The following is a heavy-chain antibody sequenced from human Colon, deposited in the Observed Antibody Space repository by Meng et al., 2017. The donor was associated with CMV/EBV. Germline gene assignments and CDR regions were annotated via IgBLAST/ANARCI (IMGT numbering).Heavy chain of an antibody. J-gene: IGHJ5*02. V-gene: IGHV3-13*01. Sequence: GESLKISCAASGFDFRSYDMHWVRQVKGKGLEWVSAIGNGGDTIGNGGDTYYAGSVKGRFTISRENEMNTLYLHMNSLRVGDTAVYYCTRGRLHGFAAWGQGTLVTVSS. D-gene: IGHD3-10*01. CDR2: IGNGGDTIGNGGDT. CDR3: TRGRLHGFAA. CDR1: GFDFRSYD.